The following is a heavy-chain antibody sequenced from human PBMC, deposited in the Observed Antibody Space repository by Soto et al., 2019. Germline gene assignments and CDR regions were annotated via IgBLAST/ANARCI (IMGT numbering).Heavy chain of an antibody. V-gene: IGHV4-30-4*01. CDR2: IYYSGST. D-gene: IGHD2-15*01. J-gene: IGHJ5*02. Sequence: QVQLQESGPGLVKPSQTLSLTCTVSGGSIGSGDYYWSWIRQPPGKGLEWIGYIYYSGSTYYNPSLKSRVTISVDTSKNQFSLKLSSVTAADTAVYYCARVGVVAATPSRWFDPWGQGTLVTVSS. CDR1: GGSIGSGDYY. CDR3: ARVGVVAATPSRWFDP.